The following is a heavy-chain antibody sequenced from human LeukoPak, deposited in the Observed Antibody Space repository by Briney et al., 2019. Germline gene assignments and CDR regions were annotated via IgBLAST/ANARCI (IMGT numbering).Heavy chain of an antibody. J-gene: IGHJ4*02. V-gene: IGHV3-30*18. CDR3: AKDQVRVVTILEPSY. CDR1: GLTFSSYG. Sequence: GGSLRLSCAASGLTFSSYGMHWVRQAPGKGLEWVAVISYDGSNKYYADSVKGRFAISRDNSKNTLYLQMNSLRAEDTAVYYCAKDQVRVVTILEPSYWGQGTLVTVSS. D-gene: IGHD5-12*01. CDR2: ISYDGSNK.